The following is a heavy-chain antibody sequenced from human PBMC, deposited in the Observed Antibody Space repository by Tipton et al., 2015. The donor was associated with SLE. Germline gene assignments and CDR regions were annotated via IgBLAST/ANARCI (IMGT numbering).Heavy chain of an antibody. V-gene: IGHV3-74*01. D-gene: IGHD5-24*01. CDR1: GFTLGDYW. Sequence: SLRLSCVVSGFTLGDYWMHWVRQAPGKGPVWVSRINSDGSNTNYADSVKGRFTISRDNAKNTLYLQMDSLREEDTSVYYCAKARERWLQSYFDYWGQGTLVTVSS. CDR2: INSDGSNT. J-gene: IGHJ4*02. CDR3: AKARERWLQSYFDY.